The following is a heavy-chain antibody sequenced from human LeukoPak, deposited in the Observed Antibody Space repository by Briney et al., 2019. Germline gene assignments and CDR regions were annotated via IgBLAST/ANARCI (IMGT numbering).Heavy chain of an antibody. CDR2: IYPGDSDT. D-gene: IGHD2-2*01. CDR1: GYSFTSYW. CDR3: ARGLDVVVPAAMDFDY. V-gene: IGHV5-51*01. Sequence: GESLKISCKGSGYSFTSYWIGWVRQMPGKGLEWMGIIYPGDSDTRYSPSFQGQVTISADKSISTAYPQWSSLKASDTAMYYCARGLDVVVPAAMDFDYWGQGTLVTVSS. J-gene: IGHJ4*02.